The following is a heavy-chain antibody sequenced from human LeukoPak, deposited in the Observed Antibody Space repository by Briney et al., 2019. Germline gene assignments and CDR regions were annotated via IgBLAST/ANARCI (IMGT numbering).Heavy chain of an antibody. CDR2: IRSKANSYAT. V-gene: IGHV3-73*01. CDR3: TSPHGGGDY. D-gene: IGHD3-10*01. Sequence: GGSLRLSCAASGFPFSGSAMHWVRQASGKGLEWVGRIRSKANSYATAYAASVKGRFTISRDDSKNTAYLQMNSLKTEDTAVYYCTSPHGGGDYWGQGTLVTVSS. J-gene: IGHJ4*02. CDR1: GFPFSGSA.